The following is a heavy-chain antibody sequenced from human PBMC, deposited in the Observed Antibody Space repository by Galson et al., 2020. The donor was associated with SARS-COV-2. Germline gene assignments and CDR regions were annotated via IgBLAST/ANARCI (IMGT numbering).Heavy chain of an antibody. D-gene: IGHD3-10*01. CDR3: ARVTMVRGVISTNPFYGMDV. CDR1: GGTFSSYA. V-gene: IGHV1-69*13. J-gene: IGHJ6*02. CDR2: IIPIFGTA. Sequence: SVKVSCKASGGTFSSYAISWVRQAPGQGLEWMGGIIPIFGTANYAQKFQGRVTITADESTSTAYMELSSLRSEDTAVYYCARVTMVRGVISTNPFYGMDVWGQGTTVTVSS.